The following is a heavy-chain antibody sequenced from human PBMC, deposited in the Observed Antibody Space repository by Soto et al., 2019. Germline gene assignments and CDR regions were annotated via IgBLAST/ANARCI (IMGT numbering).Heavy chain of an antibody. V-gene: IGHV3-23*01. Sequence: GGSLRLSCAASGFTFSSYAMSWVRQAPGKGLEWVSAISGSGGSTYYADSVKGRFTISRDNSKNTLYLQMNSLRAEDTAVYYCAKEEQWLGYYYYYYMDVWGKGTTVTVSS. CDR3: AKEEQWLGYYYYYYMDV. CDR2: ISGSGGST. D-gene: IGHD6-19*01. CDR1: GFTFSSYA. J-gene: IGHJ6*03.